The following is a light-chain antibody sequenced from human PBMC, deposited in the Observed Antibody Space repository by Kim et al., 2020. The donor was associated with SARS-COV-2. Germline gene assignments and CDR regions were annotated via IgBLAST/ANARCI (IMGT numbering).Light chain of an antibody. V-gene: IGKV3-20*01. J-gene: IGKJ2*03. Sequence: PGQRSTLSCRASQNVDSSSLAWYQQKPGQAPSLLIYATSTRAADIPDRFSGSGSGTDFTLTINRLETEDFAVYYCQQYGGSPLYSFGQGTKLEI. CDR1: QNVDSSS. CDR3: QQYGGSPLYS. CDR2: ATS.